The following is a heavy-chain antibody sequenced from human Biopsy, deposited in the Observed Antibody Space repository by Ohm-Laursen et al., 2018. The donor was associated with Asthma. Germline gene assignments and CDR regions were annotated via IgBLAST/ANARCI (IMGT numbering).Heavy chain of an antibody. CDR3: ARGGYYGDRRHHNGLDV. Sequence: SVKVSCKAHGDILSSFGIKWVRKAPGQGLEWMGGIIPIFGTANYAQKFQGRVTITADESTSTAYMELSSLRSEDTAVYYCARGGYYGDRRHHNGLDVWGQGTTVTVSS. CDR2: IIPIFGTA. J-gene: IGHJ6*02. D-gene: IGHD4-17*01. V-gene: IGHV1-69*13. CDR1: GDILSSFG.